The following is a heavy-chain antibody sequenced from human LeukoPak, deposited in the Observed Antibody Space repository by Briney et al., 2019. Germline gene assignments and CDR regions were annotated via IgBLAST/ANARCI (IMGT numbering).Heavy chain of an antibody. CDR3: AREDYYDSSGYYYYWFDP. CDR2: IYYSGST. V-gene: IGHV4-59*12. D-gene: IGHD3-22*01. CDR1: GGSISSYY. J-gene: IGHJ5*02. Sequence: SETLSLTCTVSGGSISSYYWSWIRQPPGKGLEWIGYIYYSGSTNYNPSLKSRVTISVDTSKNQFSLKLSSVTAADTAVYYCAREDYYDSSGYYYYWFDPWGQGTLVTVTS.